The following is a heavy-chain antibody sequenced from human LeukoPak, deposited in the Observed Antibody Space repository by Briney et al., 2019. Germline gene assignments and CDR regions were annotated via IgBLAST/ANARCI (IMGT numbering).Heavy chain of an antibody. CDR2: INPNSGGT. CDR3: ARLGSSSWNY. CDR1: GYTFSSYD. Sequence: ASVKVSCKASGYTFSSYDINWVRQATGQGLEWMGWINPNSGGTNYAQKFQGRVTMTRDTSISTAYMELSRLRSDDTAVYYCARLGSSSWNYWGQGTLVTVSS. J-gene: IGHJ4*02. V-gene: IGHV1-2*02. D-gene: IGHD6-13*01.